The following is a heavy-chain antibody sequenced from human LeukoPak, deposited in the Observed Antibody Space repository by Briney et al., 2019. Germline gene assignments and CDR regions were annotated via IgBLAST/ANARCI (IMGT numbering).Heavy chain of an antibody. CDR3: ARSINWYFDL. Sequence: TGGSLRLSCAASGFTFSSYWMHWVRQAPGKGLVWVSRISTDGSSTNSADSVKGRFTISRTNAKNTLYLQMNSLRVEDTALYFCARSINWYFDLWGRGTLVSVS. D-gene: IGHD3-10*01. J-gene: IGHJ2*01. CDR2: ISTDGSST. CDR1: GFTFSSYW. V-gene: IGHV3-74*01.